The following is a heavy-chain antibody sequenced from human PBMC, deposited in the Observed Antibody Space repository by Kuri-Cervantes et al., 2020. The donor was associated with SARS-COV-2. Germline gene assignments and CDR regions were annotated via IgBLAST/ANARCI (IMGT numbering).Heavy chain of an antibody. Sequence: ASVKVSCKASGYTFTSYGISWVRQAPGQGLEWMGWISAYNGNTNYAQKLQGRVTMTTDTSTSTAYMELRSLRSEDTAVYYCARDGRDATYYDILTGYYDQDAFDIWGQGTMVTVSS. J-gene: IGHJ3*02. CDR3: ARDGRDATYYDILTGYYDQDAFDI. CDR2: ISAYNGNT. CDR1: GYTFTSYG. D-gene: IGHD3-9*01. V-gene: IGHV1-18*01.